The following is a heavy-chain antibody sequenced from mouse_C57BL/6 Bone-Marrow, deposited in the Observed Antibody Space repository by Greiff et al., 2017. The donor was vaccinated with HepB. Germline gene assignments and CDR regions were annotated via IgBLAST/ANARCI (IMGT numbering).Heavy chain of an antibody. CDR2: IDPETGGT. V-gene: IGHV1-15*01. CDR3: TRCPTGYFDY. J-gene: IGHJ2*01. Sequence: QVQLQQSGAELVRPGASVTLSCKASGYTFTDYEMHWVKQTPVHGLEWIGAIDPETGGTAYNQKFKGKAILTADKSSSTAYMELRSLTSEDSAVYYCTRCPTGYFDYWGQGTTLTVSS. CDR1: GYTFTDYE.